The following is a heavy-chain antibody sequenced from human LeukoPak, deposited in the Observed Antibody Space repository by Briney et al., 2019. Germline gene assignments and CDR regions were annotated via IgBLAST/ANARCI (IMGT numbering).Heavy chain of an antibody. Sequence: SLRRSCAASGFTFDDYAMHWVRQAPGKGLEWVSGISWNSGSIGYADSVKGRFTISRDNAKNSLYLQMNSLRAEDTALYYCSTVSFDYWGQGTLVTVSS. CDR2: ISWNSGSI. CDR3: STVSFDY. V-gene: IGHV3-9*01. CDR1: GFTFDDYA. J-gene: IGHJ4*02.